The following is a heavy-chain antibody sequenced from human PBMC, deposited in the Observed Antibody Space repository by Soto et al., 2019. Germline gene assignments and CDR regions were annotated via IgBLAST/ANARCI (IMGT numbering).Heavy chain of an antibody. Sequence: SETLSLTCAVSGGSLIRSAYSWIWIRQPPGKGLEWIGFIYQSGSTYYNPSLKSRVTMSLDRPKNQFSLKLSSVTAADTAVYYCARELLFYDSDGFSWDDAFDIWGQGTMVTVSS. CDR1: GGSLIRSAYS. D-gene: IGHD3-22*01. CDR2: IYQSGST. J-gene: IGHJ3*02. CDR3: ARELLFYDSDGFSWDDAFDI. V-gene: IGHV4-30-2*01.